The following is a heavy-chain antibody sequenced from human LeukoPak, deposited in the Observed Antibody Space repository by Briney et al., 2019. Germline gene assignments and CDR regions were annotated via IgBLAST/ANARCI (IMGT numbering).Heavy chain of an antibody. CDR2: MNPNSGNT. CDR3: ARLDYDILTGSFVIDY. Sequence: ASVKVSCKASGYTFTSYDINWVRQATGQGLEWMGWMNPNSGNTGYAQKLQGRVTMTRNTSISTAYMELSSLRSEDTAVYYCARLDYDILTGSFVIDYWGQGTLVTVSS. V-gene: IGHV1-8*01. D-gene: IGHD3-9*01. CDR1: GYTFTSYD. J-gene: IGHJ4*02.